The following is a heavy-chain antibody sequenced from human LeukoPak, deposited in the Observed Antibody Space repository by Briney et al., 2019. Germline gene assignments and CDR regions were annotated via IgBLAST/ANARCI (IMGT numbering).Heavy chain of an antibody. Sequence: SETLSLTCAVYGGSFSDYYWTWIRQAPGEGLEWIGEINDSGDTKYNPSRKSRVSISAATSKNSFSPRLTSVTAADTAVYYCARCGGHDYLDDYWGQGTLVTVSA. D-gene: IGHD5-12*01. CDR2: INDSGDT. CDR3: ARCGGHDYLDDY. V-gene: IGHV4-34*01. J-gene: IGHJ4*02. CDR1: GGSFSDYY.